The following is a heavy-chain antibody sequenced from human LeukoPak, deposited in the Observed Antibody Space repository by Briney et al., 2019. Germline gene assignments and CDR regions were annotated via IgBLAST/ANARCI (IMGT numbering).Heavy chain of an antibody. CDR3: AKHVGATTTNFDD. D-gene: IGHD1-26*01. CDR1: GFTFSNYA. Sequence: GGSLRLSCAGSGFTFSNYAMSWVRQAPGQGLEWVSGISGSGVGTDYADSVKGRFTISRDNSKNTMYLQMNSLRAEDTAVYYCAKHVGATTTNFDDWGQGTLVTVSS. CDR2: ISGSGVGT. V-gene: IGHV3-23*01. J-gene: IGHJ4*02.